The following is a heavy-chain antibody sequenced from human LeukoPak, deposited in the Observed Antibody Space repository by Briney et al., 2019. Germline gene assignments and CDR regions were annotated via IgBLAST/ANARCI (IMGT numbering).Heavy chain of an antibody. CDR3: ARHFSSGWLLEALDV. Sequence: GASVKVSCKASGFTFTTYAFSWVRQAPGQGLEWMGWISAHNGNTNYAQKLQGRVTMTTDTSTNTAYMELRSLRFDDTAVYYCARHFSSGWLLEALDVWGQGTLVTVSS. CDR2: ISAHNGNT. D-gene: IGHD6-19*01. CDR1: GFTFTTYA. V-gene: IGHV1-18*01. J-gene: IGHJ3*01.